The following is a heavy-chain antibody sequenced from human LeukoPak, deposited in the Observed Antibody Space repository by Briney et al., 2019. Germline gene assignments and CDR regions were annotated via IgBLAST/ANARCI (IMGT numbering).Heavy chain of an antibody. V-gene: IGHV3-49*04. CDR2: IRSKAYGGTT. CDR1: GFTFSSYW. Sequence: PGGSLRLSCVVSGFTFSSYWMHWVRQAPGKGLEWVGFIRSKAYGGTTEYAASVKGRFTISRDDSKSIAYLQMNSLKTEDTAVYYCTRGGWYWSYWGQGTLVTVSS. J-gene: IGHJ4*02. CDR3: TRGGWYWSY. D-gene: IGHD6-19*01.